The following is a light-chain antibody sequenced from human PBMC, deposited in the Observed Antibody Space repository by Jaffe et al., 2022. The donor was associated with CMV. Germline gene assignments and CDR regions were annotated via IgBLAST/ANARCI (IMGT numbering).Light chain of an antibody. V-gene: IGKV2-30*01. CDR3: MHSISWPWT. Sequence: DVVMTQSPLSLPVTLGQPASISCRSSQSLLYSDGNTYLNWFQQRPGQSPRRLIYKVSNRDSGVPDRFSGSGSGTDFTLKISRVEAEDVGVYYCMHSISWPWTFGQGTKVEIK. CDR1: QSLLYSDGNTY. J-gene: IGKJ1*01. CDR2: KVS.